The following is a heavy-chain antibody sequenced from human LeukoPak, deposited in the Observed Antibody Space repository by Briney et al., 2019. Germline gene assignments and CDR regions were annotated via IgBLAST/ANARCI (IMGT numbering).Heavy chain of an antibody. J-gene: IGHJ4*02. D-gene: IGHD3-22*01. Sequence: GGSLRLSCADAGFSFDDYAMYWVRQAPGKGLQWVSVISADGDSTYYADSVTGRFTISRDNSKNSLYLQMNSLRSEDTAFYYCAKHQAPYYYATTGYPDYWGQGTLVTVSS. CDR3: AKHQAPYYYATTGYPDY. CDR2: ISADGDST. CDR1: GFSFDDYA. V-gene: IGHV3-43*02.